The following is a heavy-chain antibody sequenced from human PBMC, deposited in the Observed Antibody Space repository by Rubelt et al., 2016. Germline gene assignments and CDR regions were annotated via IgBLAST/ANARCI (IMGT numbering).Heavy chain of an antibody. CDR1: GGSISSSSYY. D-gene: IGHD3-10*01. V-gene: IGHV4-39*01. CDR3: ARGYAYYGSGRRYAFDI. CDR2: TYSSGST. J-gene: IGHJ3*02. Sequence: QLQLQESGPGLVKPSETLSLTCTVSGGSISSSSYYWGWIRQPPGKGLEWIGSTYSSGSTYYNPSLKRRVRGCAASSGHQLSVMLSSVTAADTTVYYCARGYAYYGSGRRYAFDIWGQGTMVTVSS.